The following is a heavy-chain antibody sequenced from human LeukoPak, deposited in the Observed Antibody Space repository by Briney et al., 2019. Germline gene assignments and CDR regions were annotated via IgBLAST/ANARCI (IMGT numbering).Heavy chain of an antibody. CDR2: INPSGGST. D-gene: IGHD3-22*01. CDR1: GYTLTSYY. J-gene: IGHJ4*02. V-gene: IGHV1-46*01. Sequence: ASVKVSCKASGYTLTSYYMHWVRQAPGQGLEWMGIINPSGGSTSYAQKFQGRVTMTRDTSTSTVYMELSSLRSEDTAVYYCAREYYDSSGYYFYVDYWGQGTLVTVSS. CDR3: AREYYDSSGYYFYVDY.